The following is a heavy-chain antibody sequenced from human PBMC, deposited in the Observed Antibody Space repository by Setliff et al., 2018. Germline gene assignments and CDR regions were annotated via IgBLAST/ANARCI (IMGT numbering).Heavy chain of an antibody. CDR1: GFTFIDYY. CDR3: TRSRGTTVYDY. V-gene: IGHV3-11*01. J-gene: IGHJ4*02. Sequence: PGGSLRLSCAASGFTFIDYYMNWIRQTPRKGLEWISHIDPRGSPVDYVDSVRGRFTISRDNTKNLVYLQMDSLRADDTAVYYCTRSRGTTVYDYWGRGTLVTVSS. CDR2: IDPRGSPV. D-gene: IGHD1-7*01.